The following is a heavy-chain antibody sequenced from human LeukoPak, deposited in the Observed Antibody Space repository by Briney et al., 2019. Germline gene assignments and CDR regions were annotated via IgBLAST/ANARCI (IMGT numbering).Heavy chain of an antibody. V-gene: IGHV3-21*01. J-gene: IGHJ4*02. D-gene: IGHD2-2*02. CDR1: GFTFSTYS. CDR3: ARGRYCSSTSCYTGMGADF. CDR2: ISRSGTYI. Sequence: PGGSLRLSCAASGFTFSTYSMNWVRQAPGKGLEWVSSISRSGTYIYYADSVKGRFTISRDNAKNSLYLQMNSLRAEDTAVYYCARGRYCSSTSCYTGMGADFWGQGTLVTVSS.